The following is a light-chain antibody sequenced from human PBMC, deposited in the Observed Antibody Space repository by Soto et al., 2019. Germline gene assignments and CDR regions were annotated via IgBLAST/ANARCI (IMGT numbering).Light chain of an antibody. Sequence: QSALTQPPSASGSPGQSVTISCTGTGSDVGGYNYVSWYQHHPGKAPELMLYEVSTRPSGVPDRFSGSKSGNTASLTVSGLQAEDEADYYCSSYAGSNIYVVFGGGTKVTVL. J-gene: IGLJ2*01. CDR3: SSYAGSNIYVV. CDR2: EVS. V-gene: IGLV2-8*01. CDR1: GSDVGGYNY.